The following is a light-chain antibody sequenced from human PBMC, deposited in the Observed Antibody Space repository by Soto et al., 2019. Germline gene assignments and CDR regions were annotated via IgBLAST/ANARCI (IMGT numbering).Light chain of an antibody. CDR3: QQYGSSPT. J-gene: IGKJ4*01. Sequence: EIVLTQSPGTLSLSPGERATLSCRASQSVSSSYLAWYQQKPGQAPRLLIYCASSRATGIPDRFSGSGSGTDFTLTISRLEPEDFEVYYCQQYGSSPTFGGGTKVEIK. V-gene: IGKV3-20*01. CDR2: CAS. CDR1: QSVSSSY.